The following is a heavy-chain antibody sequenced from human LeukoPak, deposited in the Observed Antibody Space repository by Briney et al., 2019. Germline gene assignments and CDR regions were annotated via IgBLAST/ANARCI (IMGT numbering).Heavy chain of an antibody. D-gene: IGHD6-13*01. CDR2: IRSKAYGGTT. Sequence: SLRLSCTASGFTFGDYAMSWVRQAPGKGLEWVGFIRSKAYGGTTEYAASVKGRFTISRDDSKSIAYLQMNSLKTEDTAVYYCTRYSSSWQILDYWGQGTLVTVSS. V-gene: IGHV3-49*04. CDR3: TRYSSSWQILDY. J-gene: IGHJ4*02. CDR1: GFTFGDYA.